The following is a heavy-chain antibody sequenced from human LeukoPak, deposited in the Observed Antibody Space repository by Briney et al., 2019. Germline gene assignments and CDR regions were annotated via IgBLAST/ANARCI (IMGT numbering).Heavy chain of an antibody. CDR1: GFTFSSYS. Sequence: GGSLRLSCAASGFTFSSYSMNWVRQAPGKGLEWVSSISSSSSYIYYADSVKGRFTISRDNAKNSLYLQMNSLRAEDTAVYYCAAAYDYGDLPFDYWGQGTLVTVSS. CDR2: ISSSSSYI. D-gene: IGHD4-17*01. CDR3: AAAYDYGDLPFDY. J-gene: IGHJ4*02. V-gene: IGHV3-21*01.